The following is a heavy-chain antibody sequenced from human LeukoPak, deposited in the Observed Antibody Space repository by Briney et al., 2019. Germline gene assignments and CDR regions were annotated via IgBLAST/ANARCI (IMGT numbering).Heavy chain of an antibody. Sequence: PGGSLRLSCEASGFNFSSYTMNWVRQAPGKGLEWVSGINNSGGGTYYADSVKGRFTISRDNSKNTLFPQINSLRAEDSAVFYCARYSAHPNAFDIWGQGTMVTVSS. CDR1: GFNFSSYT. CDR2: INNSGGGT. D-gene: IGHD1-26*01. V-gene: IGHV3-23*01. CDR3: ARYSAHPNAFDI. J-gene: IGHJ3*02.